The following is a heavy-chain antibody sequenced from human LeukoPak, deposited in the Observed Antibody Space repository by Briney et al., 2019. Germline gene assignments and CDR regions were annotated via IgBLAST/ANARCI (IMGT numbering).Heavy chain of an antibody. CDR3: ARYSSSWYYFDY. V-gene: IGHV4-31*03. Sequence: SQTLSLTCTVSGGSISSGGYYWSWVRQHPGKGLEWIGYIYYSGSTYYNPSLKSRVTISVDTSKNQFSLKPSSVTAADTAVYYCARYSSSWYYFDYWGQGTLVTVSS. CDR2: IYYSGST. J-gene: IGHJ4*02. D-gene: IGHD6-13*01. CDR1: GGSISSGGYY.